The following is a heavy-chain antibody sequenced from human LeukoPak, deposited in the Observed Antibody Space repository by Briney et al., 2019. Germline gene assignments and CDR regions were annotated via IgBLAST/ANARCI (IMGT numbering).Heavy chain of an antibody. CDR2: IYSGGST. J-gene: IGHJ6*03. D-gene: IGHD3-10*01. CDR3: AKLKLAYYYRSGRTKKYYSYYMDV. V-gene: IGHV3-66*01. Sequence: PGGSLRLSCAASEFTVSSNYMSWIRQAPGKGLEWVSVIYSGGSTYYADSVKGRFTISRDKSKNTLYLQMNSLRAEDTAVYYCAKLKLAYYYRSGRTKKYYSYYMDVWGKGTTVTVSS. CDR1: EFTVSSNY.